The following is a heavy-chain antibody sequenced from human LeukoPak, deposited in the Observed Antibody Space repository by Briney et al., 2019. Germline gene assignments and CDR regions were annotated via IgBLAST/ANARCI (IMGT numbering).Heavy chain of an antibody. Sequence: HPGKSLRLSCAVSGFTFSSFPFHWVRQAPGKGLEWVAAISTDGSYKYHGDSVKGRFTISRDNPMNTLYLQMNGLRPDDTAVYYCARSLIPGRWYFDLWGRGTLVTVSS. CDR1: GFTFSSFP. CDR2: ISTDGSYK. CDR3: ARSLIPGRWYFDL. V-gene: IGHV3-30*04. J-gene: IGHJ2*01.